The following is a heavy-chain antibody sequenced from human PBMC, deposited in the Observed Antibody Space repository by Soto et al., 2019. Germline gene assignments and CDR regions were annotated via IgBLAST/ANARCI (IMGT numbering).Heavy chain of an antibody. CDR2: INSDGSYA. D-gene: IGHD4-17*01. CDR1: GFNFSVYW. Sequence: GGSLRLSCAASGFNFSVYWMHWVRQAPGKGLVWVSRINSDGSYASSADSVKGRLTISRENAKNTLYLQLNSLIAEDTAVYYGARGGAYGDYRSDYWGQGSLVTVSS. J-gene: IGHJ4*02. CDR3: ARGGAYGDYRSDY. V-gene: IGHV3-74*01.